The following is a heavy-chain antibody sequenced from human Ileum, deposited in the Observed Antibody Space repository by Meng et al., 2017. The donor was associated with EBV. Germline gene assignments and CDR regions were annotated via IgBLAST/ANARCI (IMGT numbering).Heavy chain of an antibody. CDR2: INTNTGNP. CDR3: VRDCRSRNLLDY. J-gene: IGHJ4*02. CDR1: GYTFTSYA. V-gene: IGHV7-4-1*02. Sequence: QVRGGEYGYELKKLGATWKVSCKASGYTFTSYAMNWERQAPGQGLNGMGWINTNTGNPTYAQGCTGRFVFSLDTSVSTAYLHISSLKTEDTAVYNCVRDCRSRNLLDYWGQGTLVTVSS. D-gene: IGHD6-13*01.